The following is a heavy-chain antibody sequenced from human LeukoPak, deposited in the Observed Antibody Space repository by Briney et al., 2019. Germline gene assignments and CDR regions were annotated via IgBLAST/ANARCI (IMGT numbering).Heavy chain of an antibody. V-gene: IGHV3-48*02. CDR2: ISSSSSTI. J-gene: IGHJ4*03. CDR1: GFTFSSYS. D-gene: IGHD4-17*01. Sequence: GGSLRLSCAASGFTFSSYSMNWVRQAPGKGLEWVSYISSSSSTIYYADSVKGRFTISRDNAKNSLYLQMNSLRDEDTAVYYCAGNDYGDYGPQVWGQGTLVTVSS. CDR3: AGNDYGDYGPQV.